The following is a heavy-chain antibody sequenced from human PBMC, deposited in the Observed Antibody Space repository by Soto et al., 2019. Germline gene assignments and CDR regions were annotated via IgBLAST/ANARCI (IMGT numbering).Heavy chain of an antibody. CDR3: ARGRTSTNWFDP. Sequence: SETLSLTCAVYGGSFSGYYWSWIPQPPGKGLEWIGEINHSGSTNYNPSLKSRVTISVDTSKNQFSLKLSSVTAADTAVYYCARGRTSTNWFDPWGQGTLVAVSS. CDR2: INHSGST. J-gene: IGHJ5*02. CDR1: GGSFSGYY. D-gene: IGHD2-8*01. V-gene: IGHV4-34*01.